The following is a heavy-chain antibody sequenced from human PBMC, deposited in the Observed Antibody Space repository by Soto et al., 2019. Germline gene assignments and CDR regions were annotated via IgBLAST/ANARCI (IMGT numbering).Heavy chain of an antibody. CDR3: ASLLTSDQGEHWYFDL. V-gene: IGHV4-59*11. J-gene: IGHJ2*01. Sequence: QVQLQESGPGLVKPSETLSLTCTVSGGSISPHHWSWIRQTPGKGLEYIGYISYRGNTNYNPSLASRVTMSVXTXKXXFSLKLSSVTAADTAMYYCASLLTSDQGEHWYFDLWGRGTLVTVAS. D-gene: IGHD1-26*01. CDR1: GGSISPHH. CDR2: ISYRGNT.